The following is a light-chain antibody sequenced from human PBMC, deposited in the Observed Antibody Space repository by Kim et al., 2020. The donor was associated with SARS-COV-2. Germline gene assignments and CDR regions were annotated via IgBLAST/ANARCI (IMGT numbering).Light chain of an antibody. CDR2: GAS. Sequence: LALGQRSTLSCRASQSVSSGNLAWYQQKPGQAPRLLIYGASSRATGIPDRFSGGWSWTDFTLTINRLEPEDFAVYYCQQYAGSPYTFGQGTKLEI. J-gene: IGKJ2*01. V-gene: IGKV3-20*01. CDR3: QQYAGSPYT. CDR1: QSVSSGN.